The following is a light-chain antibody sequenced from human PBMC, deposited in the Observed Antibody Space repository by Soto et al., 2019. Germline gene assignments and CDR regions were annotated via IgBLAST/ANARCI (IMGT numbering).Light chain of an antibody. V-gene: IGLV2-14*01. CDR1: SSDVGGYNF. J-gene: IGLJ2*01. CDR3: SSYAGSNNLHVL. CDR2: EVS. Sequence: QSALTQPASVSGSPGQSITISCTGTSSDVGGYNFVSWYQQHPGKAPKLMIYEVSNRPSGVSNRFSGSKSGNTASLTVSGLQAEDEADYYCSSYAGSNNLHVLFGGVTKLTVL.